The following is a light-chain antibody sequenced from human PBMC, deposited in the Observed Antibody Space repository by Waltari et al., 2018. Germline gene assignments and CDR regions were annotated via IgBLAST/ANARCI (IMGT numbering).Light chain of an antibody. Sequence: DIVLTQSPATLSVSPVGRATLPCRASQSIYYYLNWYQVRPGQAPRLLIYDTSHRATGIPDRFSGSGSGTDFTLSISNVEPEDFAIYYCHQRSNWGPFGPGT. CDR3: HQRSNWGP. CDR1: QSIYYY. CDR2: DTS. J-gene: IGKJ3*01. V-gene: IGKV3-11*01.